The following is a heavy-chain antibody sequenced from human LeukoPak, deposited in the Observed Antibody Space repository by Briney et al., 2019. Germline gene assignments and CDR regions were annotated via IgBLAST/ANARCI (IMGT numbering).Heavy chain of an antibody. D-gene: IGHD5-12*01. CDR2: INPKSGGT. CDR1: GYTFTSYY. J-gene: IGHJ5*02. Sequence: ASVKVSCKASGYTFTSYYMHWVRQAPGQGLEWVGIINPKSGGTNYAQKFQGRVTMTRDTSISTAYLELSRLRSDDTAVYYCARGDSDYDLSWFDPWGQGTLVIVSS. CDR3: ARGDSDYDLSWFDP. V-gene: IGHV1-2*02.